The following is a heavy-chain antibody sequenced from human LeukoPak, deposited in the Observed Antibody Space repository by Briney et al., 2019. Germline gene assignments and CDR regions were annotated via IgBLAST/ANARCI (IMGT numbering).Heavy chain of an antibody. CDR2: ISGSGDRS. CDR1: GFTFSSYA. CDR3: AKLSWREEPSDDFDY. V-gene: IGHV3-23*01. D-gene: IGHD6-13*01. J-gene: IGHJ4*02. Sequence: GGSLRLSCAASGFTFSSYAMRWVRQAPGKGLEWVSTISGSGDRSHYADFVKGRFTISRDNSKRKLYLQMNNLRAEDTAVYYCAKLSWREEPSDDFDYWGQGTLVTVSS.